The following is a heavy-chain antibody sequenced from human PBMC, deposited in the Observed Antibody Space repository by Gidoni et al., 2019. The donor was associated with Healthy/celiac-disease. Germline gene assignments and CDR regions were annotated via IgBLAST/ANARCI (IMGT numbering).Heavy chain of an antibody. D-gene: IGHD6-25*01. Sequence: QVQLQASGPGLVKPSETLSLTCTVSGGSISSYYWSWIRQPPGKGLEWIGYIYYSGSTNYNPSLKSRVTRSVDTSKNQFSLKLSSVTAADTAVYYCARHFSRIAAAGNYFDYWGQGTLVTVSS. J-gene: IGHJ4*02. CDR2: IYYSGST. CDR1: GGSISSYY. V-gene: IGHV4-59*08. CDR3: ARHFSRIAAAGNYFDY.